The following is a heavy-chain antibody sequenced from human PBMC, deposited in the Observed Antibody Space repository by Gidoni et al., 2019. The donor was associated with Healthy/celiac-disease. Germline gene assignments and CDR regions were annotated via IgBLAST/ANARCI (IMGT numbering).Heavy chain of an antibody. CDR1: GYTFTSYY. CDR2: INPSGGST. V-gene: IGHV1-46*03. Sequence: QVQLVQSGAEVKKPGASVKVSCKASGYTFTSYYMPWVRQAPGQGLEWMGIINPSGGSTSYAQKFQGRVTMTRDTSTSTVYMELSSLRSEDTAVYYCARVPGEQQPGLGGGMDVWGQGTTVTVSS. J-gene: IGHJ6*02. CDR3: ARVPGEQQPGLGGGMDV. D-gene: IGHD6-13*01.